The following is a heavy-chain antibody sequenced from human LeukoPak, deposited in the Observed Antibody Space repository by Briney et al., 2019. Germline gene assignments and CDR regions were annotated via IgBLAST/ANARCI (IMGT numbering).Heavy chain of an antibody. V-gene: IGHV1-2*02. J-gene: IGHJ4*02. CDR1: GGTLTSHG. CDR3: ARTPAVWGSYRFDY. CDR2: INPNSGGT. D-gene: IGHD3-16*02. Sequence: ASVKVSCKASGGTLTSHGISWVRQAPGQGLEWMGWINPNSGGTNYAQKFQGRVTMTRDTSISTAYMELSRLRSDDTAVYYCARTPAVWGSYRFDYWGQGTLVTVSS.